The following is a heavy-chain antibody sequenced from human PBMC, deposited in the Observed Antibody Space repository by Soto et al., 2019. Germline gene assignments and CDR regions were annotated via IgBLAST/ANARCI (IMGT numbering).Heavy chain of an antibody. Sequence: GGSLRLSCAASGFTFSSYAMHWVRQAPGKGLEWVAVISYDGSNKYYADSVKGRFTISRDNSKNTLYLQMNSLRAEDTAVYYCARGVDTAYEGLWNGMDVWGQGTTVTVSS. D-gene: IGHD5-18*01. V-gene: IGHV3-30-3*01. J-gene: IGHJ6*02. CDR3: ARGVDTAYEGLWNGMDV. CDR1: GFTFSSYA. CDR2: ISYDGSNK.